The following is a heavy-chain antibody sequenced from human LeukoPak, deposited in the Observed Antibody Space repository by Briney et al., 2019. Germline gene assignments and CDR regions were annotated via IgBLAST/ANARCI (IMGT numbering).Heavy chain of an antibody. CDR3: ARARDGYRFFDY. Sequence: GGSLRLSCAASGFTFSSYGMHWVRQSPGKGLEWVAFIRYDGSNKYYADSVKGRFTISRDNSKNTLYLQMNSLRAEDTAVYYCARARDGYRFFDYWGQGTLVTVSS. D-gene: IGHD5-24*01. CDR2: IRYDGSNK. CDR1: GFTFSSYG. J-gene: IGHJ4*02. V-gene: IGHV3-30*02.